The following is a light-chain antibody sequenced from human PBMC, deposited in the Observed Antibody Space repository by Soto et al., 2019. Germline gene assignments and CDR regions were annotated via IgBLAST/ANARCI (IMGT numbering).Light chain of an antibody. CDR3: QQYDTYWT. CDR2: DAS. J-gene: IGKJ1*01. Sequence: DIQMTQSPSTLSASVGDRFTITCRASQSISSWLAWYQQKPGKDPXXLIYDASSLESGVPSRFSGSRSETEFTLTISSLQPDDFATDYCQQYDTYWTFGQGTKVDIK. CDR1: QSISSW. V-gene: IGKV1-5*01.